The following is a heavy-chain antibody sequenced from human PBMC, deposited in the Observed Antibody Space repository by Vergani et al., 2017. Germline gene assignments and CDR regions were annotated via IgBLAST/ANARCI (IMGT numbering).Heavy chain of an antibody. D-gene: IGHD3-16*01. V-gene: IGHV3-30*03. CDR1: GFSFGSYG. Sequence: VQLVESGGGLVQPGGSLRLSCGASGFSFGSYGMHCVRHSPGKALEWVAVISNDGGNKYYADSVKGRFNIYKDNTVDMLSLQMNSLRPDDTAVYYCVRGGRGGHGDFGCRLGPWGQGTRVIVSS. CDR3: VRGGRGGHGDFGCRLGP. J-gene: IGHJ5*02. CDR2: ISNDGGNK.